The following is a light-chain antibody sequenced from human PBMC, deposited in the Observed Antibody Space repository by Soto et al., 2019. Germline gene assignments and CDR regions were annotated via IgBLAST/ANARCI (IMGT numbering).Light chain of an antibody. Sequence: EIVLTQSPDTLSLSPGERATLSCRASQSVRSERLAWYQQKRGQAPRLVIFDASFRASGIPERFRGSGSGTDVTLAITRLEPEDVAVYYCEEYAGPPPITFGRGTRLDIK. CDR1: QSVRSER. CDR2: DAS. V-gene: IGKV3-20*01. J-gene: IGKJ5*01. CDR3: EEYAGPPPIT.